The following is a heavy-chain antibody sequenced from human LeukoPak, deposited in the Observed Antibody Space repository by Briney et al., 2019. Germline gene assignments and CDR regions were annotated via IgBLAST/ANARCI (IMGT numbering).Heavy chain of an antibody. Sequence: ASVKVSCKASGYAFTSYAMHWVRQAPGQRLEWMGWINAGNGNTKYSQKFQGRVTITRDTSASTAYMELSSLRSEDTAVYYCARDQRFGESNYWGQGTLVTVSS. V-gene: IGHV1-3*01. CDR1: GYAFTSYA. J-gene: IGHJ4*02. CDR2: INAGNGNT. D-gene: IGHD3-10*01. CDR3: ARDQRFGESNY.